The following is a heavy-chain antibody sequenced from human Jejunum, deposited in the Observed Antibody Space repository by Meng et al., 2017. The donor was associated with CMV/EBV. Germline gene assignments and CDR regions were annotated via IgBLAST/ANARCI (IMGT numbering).Heavy chain of an antibody. CDR3: ARGRYGSGSYYINPTLDY. J-gene: IGHJ4*02. CDR2: VSYDEGNK. D-gene: IGHD3-10*01. CDR1: FSSYP. V-gene: IGHV3-30*04. Sequence: FSSYPFHWVGQAPDKGLEWVAVVSYDEGNKYYADSVRGRFTISRDNSKNTLYLQMNRLRTEDTAVYYCARGRYGSGSYYINPTLDYWGQGTLVTVSS.